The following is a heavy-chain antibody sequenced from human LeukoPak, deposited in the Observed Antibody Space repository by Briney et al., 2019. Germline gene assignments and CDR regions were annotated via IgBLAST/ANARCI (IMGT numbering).Heavy chain of an antibody. CDR2: ISDSGGST. V-gene: IGHV3-23*01. D-gene: IGHD1-26*01. Sequence: GVSLRLSRAASGFTFTSYAMSWVRQAPGKGLEWVSGISDSGGSTYYADSVKGRFAISRDNSKNTLYLQKNSLRAEDTAIYYCAKRDTTYWGQGTLVTVSS. CDR1: GFTFTSYA. CDR3: AKRDTTY. J-gene: IGHJ4*02.